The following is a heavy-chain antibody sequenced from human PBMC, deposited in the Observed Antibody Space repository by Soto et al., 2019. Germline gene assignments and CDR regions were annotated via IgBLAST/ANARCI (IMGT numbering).Heavy chain of an antibody. CDR3: ARIIIRGVTIDS. Sequence: SETLSLTCTVSGGSLNSGSYYWSWIRQPPGKGLEWIGYIYYSGSTNYNPSLKSRVTISVDTSKNQFSLKLSSVTAADTAVYYCARIIIRGVTIDSWGQGTLVTVSS. CDR2: IYYSGST. CDR1: GGSLNSGSYY. V-gene: IGHV4-61*01. J-gene: IGHJ4*02. D-gene: IGHD3-10*01.